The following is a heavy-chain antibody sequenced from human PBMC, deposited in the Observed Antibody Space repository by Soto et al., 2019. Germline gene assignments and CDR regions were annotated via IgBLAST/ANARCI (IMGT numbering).Heavy chain of an antibody. D-gene: IGHD4-17*01. Sequence: QVQLVQSGAEVKKPGASVKVSCKASGYTFTSYDINWVRQATGQGLEWMGWMNPNSGNTGYAQKSQGRVTMTTNTSISTAYTELSSLRSDDTAVYYCASSTNDYGDRHWGQGSLVTVSS. J-gene: IGHJ4*02. V-gene: IGHV1-8*01. CDR3: ASSTNDYGDRH. CDR2: MNPNSGNT. CDR1: GYTFTSYD.